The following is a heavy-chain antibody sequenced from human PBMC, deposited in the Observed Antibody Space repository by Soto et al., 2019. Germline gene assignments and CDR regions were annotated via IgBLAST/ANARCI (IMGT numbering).Heavy chain of an antibody. J-gene: IGHJ4*02. D-gene: IGHD3-10*01. Sequence: QVQLVQSGAEVKKPGASVKVSCKASGFTFTSYFIHWVRQAPGQGLEWMGIINPSGGSTSYAQKFQGRVTMTRDTSTSTFYMELSSLRSEDTAVYYCAGGPAPRNYYFYYWGQGTLVTVSS. CDR2: INPSGGST. CDR1: GFTFTSYF. CDR3: AGGPAPRNYYFYY. V-gene: IGHV1-46*01.